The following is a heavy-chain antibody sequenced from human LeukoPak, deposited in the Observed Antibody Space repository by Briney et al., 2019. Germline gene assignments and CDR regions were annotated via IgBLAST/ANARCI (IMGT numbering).Heavy chain of an antibody. V-gene: IGHV1-69*05. CDR3: ASSGLRPVAATPYYFDY. CDR2: VIAIFGTA. J-gene: IGHJ4*02. CDR1: GGTFSMYC. Sequence: SLTLACKASGGTFSMYCRRGLRQDPGQGLEGLRVVIAIFGTANYAQKFQGSVTITTDASTSTAHMELSSLRSEDTAVYYCASSGLRPVAATPYYFDYWGQGTLVTVSS. D-gene: IGHD2-15*01.